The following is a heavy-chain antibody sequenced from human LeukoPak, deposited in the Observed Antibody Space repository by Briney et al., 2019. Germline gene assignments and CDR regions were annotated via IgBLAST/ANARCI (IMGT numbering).Heavy chain of an antibody. J-gene: IGHJ5*02. Sequence: SETLSLTCTVSGGSISGYYWSWFRQPAGKGLEWIGRVYTSGTTDYNPSLKSRVTMSIDTSKNQFSLKLTSVTAADTAVYYCARGFGHPWGQGTLVTVSS. D-gene: IGHD3-10*01. CDR3: ARGFGHP. CDR1: GGSISGYY. CDR2: VYTSGTT. V-gene: IGHV4-4*07.